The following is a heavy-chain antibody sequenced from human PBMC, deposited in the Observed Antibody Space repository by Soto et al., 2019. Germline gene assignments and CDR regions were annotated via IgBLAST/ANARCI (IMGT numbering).Heavy chain of an antibody. J-gene: IGHJ6*02. Sequence: GGSLRLSCAASGFTFDDYAMHWVRQAPGKGLEWVSGISWNSGSIGYADSVKGRFTISRDNAKNSLYLQMNSLRAEDTALYYCARIPRQGSGSYSVVLVQDYYCDMDVWGQGTTVTVSS. CDR3: ARIPRQGSGSYSVVLVQDYYCDMDV. CDR2: ISWNSGSI. CDR1: GFTFDDYA. D-gene: IGHD3-10*01. V-gene: IGHV3-9*01.